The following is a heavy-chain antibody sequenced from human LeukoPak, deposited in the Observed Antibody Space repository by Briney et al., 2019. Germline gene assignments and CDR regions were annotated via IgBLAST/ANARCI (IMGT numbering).Heavy chain of an antibody. V-gene: IGHV3-48*03. D-gene: IGHD3-3*01. Sequence: GGSLRLSCAASGFTFRSYEMNWVRQAPGKGLEWVSYIGPSGDTIYYADSVKGRFTISRDNAKNSLYMQMNSLRAEDTAVYCCARDDFWSGNLDYWGQGTLVTVSS. CDR1: GFTFRSYE. CDR3: ARDDFWSGNLDY. CDR2: IGPSGDTI. J-gene: IGHJ4*02.